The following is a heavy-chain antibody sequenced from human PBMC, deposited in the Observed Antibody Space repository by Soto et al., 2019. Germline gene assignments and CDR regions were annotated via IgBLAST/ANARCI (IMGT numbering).Heavy chain of an antibody. J-gene: IGHJ5*02. CDR1: GYTFTRDQ. CDR2: IDPSGGKT. V-gene: IGHV1-46*01. D-gene: IGHD5-18*01. CDR3: ARVMRSLLSITALDT. Sequence: AASVKVSCKASGYTFTRDQIHWVRKKTGQGLEWMGMIDPSGGKTNYAQKFQGRVTMTRDTSTSTVYMALSSLRSEDTAIYFCARVMRSLLSITALDTWGQGTLVTVSS.